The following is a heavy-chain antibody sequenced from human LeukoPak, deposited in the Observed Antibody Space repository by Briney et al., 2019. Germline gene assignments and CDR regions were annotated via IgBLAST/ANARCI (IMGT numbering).Heavy chain of an antibody. V-gene: IGHV3-20*04. CDR1: GFTFDDYG. D-gene: IGHD3-22*01. Sequence: GGSLRLSCAASGFTFDDYGMSWVRQAPGKGLEWVSGINWNGGSTGYADSVKGRFTISRDNAKNSLYLQVNSLRAEDTALYYCARLYYYDSSGLGDYWGQGTLVTVSS. J-gene: IGHJ4*02. CDR3: ARLYYYDSSGLGDY. CDR2: INWNGGST.